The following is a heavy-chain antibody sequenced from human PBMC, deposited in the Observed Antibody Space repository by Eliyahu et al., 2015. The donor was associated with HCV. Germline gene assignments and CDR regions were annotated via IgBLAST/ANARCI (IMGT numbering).Heavy chain of an antibody. V-gene: IGHV1-69*01. CDR2: IIPIFGTA. Sequence: QVQLVQSGAEVKKPGSSVRVSCKASGGTFSSYAINWVRQAPGQGFEWMGGIIPIFGTANYAQKFQGRVTITADESTSTANMELSSLRSEDTAVYFCARGSAEHNIVSSPFDFWGQGTLVTVSS. J-gene: IGHJ4*02. CDR1: GGTFSSYA. CDR3: ARGSAEHNIVSSPFDF. D-gene: IGHD2-15*01.